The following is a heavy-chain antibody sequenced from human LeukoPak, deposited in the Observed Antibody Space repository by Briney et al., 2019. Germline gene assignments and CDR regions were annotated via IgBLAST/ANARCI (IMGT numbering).Heavy chain of an antibody. CDR3: AKVAGDRMDY. CDR2: ISGNTGKT. V-gene: IGHV1-18*01. Sequence: ASVKVSCKASGYTFATYVFCWVRQAPGHGLEWLGWISGNTGKTDYAQKFQGRVTMTTDTSTSTAYMELRSVRPDDTPVYYCAKVAGDRMDYWGQGTLLTVSS. CDR1: GYTFATYV. D-gene: IGHD6-13*01. J-gene: IGHJ4*02.